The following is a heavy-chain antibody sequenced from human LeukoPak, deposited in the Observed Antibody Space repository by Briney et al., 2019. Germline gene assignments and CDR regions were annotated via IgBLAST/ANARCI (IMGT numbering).Heavy chain of an antibody. CDR2: IYYTGNT. D-gene: IGHD2-15*01. CDR3: ARRPSGRMDWYLDL. Sequence: SETLSLTCTISGGSISTYYWSWLRQPPGKGLEWIGYIYYTGNTNYNLSLKSRVAMSVDTSKNHFSLKLNSVTAADTAVYYCARRPSGRMDWYLDLWGRGTLVTVSS. J-gene: IGHJ2*01. V-gene: IGHV4-59*08. CDR1: GGSISTYY.